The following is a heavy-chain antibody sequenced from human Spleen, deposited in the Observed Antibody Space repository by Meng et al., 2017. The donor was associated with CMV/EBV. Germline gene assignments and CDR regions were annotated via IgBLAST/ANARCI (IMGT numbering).Heavy chain of an antibody. J-gene: IGHJ4*02. CDR2: INPSGGST. V-gene: IGHV1-46*01. CDR1: GYTFTSYY. D-gene: IGHD3-10*01. CDR3: ARSEGWFGELSLFDY. Sequence: QVQLVQSGAEVKKPGASVKVSCKASGYTFTSYYMHWVRQAPGQGLEWMGIINPSGGSTSYAQKFQGRVTMTRDTSTSTVYMELSSLRSEDTAVYYCARSEGWFGELSLFDYWGQGTLVTVSS.